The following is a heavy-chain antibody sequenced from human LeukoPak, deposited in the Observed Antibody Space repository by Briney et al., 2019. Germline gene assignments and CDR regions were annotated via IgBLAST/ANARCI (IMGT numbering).Heavy chain of an antibody. CDR1: GDSITNYY. CDR3: ARQVNWDYFDY. J-gene: IGHJ4*02. D-gene: IGHD7-27*01. Sequence: SETLSLTCTVSGDSITNYYWNWIRQPPGKGLKWIGYISYSGSTKYSPSLKSRVTISVDTSNNQFSLKLSSVTAADTAMYYCARQVNWDYFDYWGQGPLVTVSS. CDR2: ISYSGST. V-gene: IGHV4-59*08.